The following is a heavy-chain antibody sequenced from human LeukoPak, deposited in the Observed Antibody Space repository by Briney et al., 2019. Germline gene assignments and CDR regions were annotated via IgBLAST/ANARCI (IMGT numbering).Heavy chain of an antibody. V-gene: IGHV5-51*01. J-gene: IGHJ4*02. D-gene: IGHD6-13*01. CDR3: ARQGVRASAGTGTIDY. CDR1: GYSFTNYW. CDR2: IYPGDSDT. Sequence: GESLKISCQGSGYSFTNYWIAWVRQLPGKGLEWMGIIYPGDSDTRYSPSFQGQVTISADKSISTAYLQWSSLKASDTAMYYCARQGVRASAGTGTIDYWGQGTLVTVSS.